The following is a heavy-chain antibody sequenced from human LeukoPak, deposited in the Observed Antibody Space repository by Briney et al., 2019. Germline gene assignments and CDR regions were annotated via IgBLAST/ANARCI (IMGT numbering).Heavy chain of an antibody. CDR3: AKDYRPHDFWSGLVDY. V-gene: IGHV3-9*01. Sequence: GRSLRLSCAASGFTFKDYAMHWVRQAPGKGLEWVSGIGGNSGNIAYADSVKGRFTISRDNSKNTLYLQMNSLRAEDTAVYYCAKDYRPHDFWSGLVDYWGQGTLVTVSS. D-gene: IGHD3-3*01. J-gene: IGHJ4*02. CDR2: IGGNSGNI. CDR1: GFTFKDYA.